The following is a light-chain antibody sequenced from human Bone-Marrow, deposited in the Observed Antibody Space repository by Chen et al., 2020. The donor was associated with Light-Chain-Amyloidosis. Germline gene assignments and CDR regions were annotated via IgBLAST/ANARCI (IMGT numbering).Light chain of an antibody. CDR1: QSVKNPY. CDR3: QQFGSSPLT. V-gene: IGKV3-20*01. Sequence: ELVLTQSPDTLALSPGERATLSCRASQSVKNPYLAWYQQKPGQAPRLLISGTSSRATGIPARFSCSGSGTDFTLTISSLEPEDCAVYFCQQFGSSPLTFGGGTKVEI. CDR2: GTS. J-gene: IGKJ4*01.